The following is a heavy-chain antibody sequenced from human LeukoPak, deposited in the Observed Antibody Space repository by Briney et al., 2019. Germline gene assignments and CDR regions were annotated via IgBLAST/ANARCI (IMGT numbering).Heavy chain of an antibody. CDR1: GYTFTNYY. CDR2: INPSGGST. Sequence: ASVKVSCKASGYTFTNYYMHWVRQAPGQGLEWMGIINPSGGSTGYAQKFQGRVTVTRDTSTSTVYMELSSLRSDDTAVYYCASSGWYDYYYYYGMDVWGQGTTVTVSS. J-gene: IGHJ6*02. V-gene: IGHV1-46*01. D-gene: IGHD6-19*01. CDR3: ASSGWYDYYYYYGMDV.